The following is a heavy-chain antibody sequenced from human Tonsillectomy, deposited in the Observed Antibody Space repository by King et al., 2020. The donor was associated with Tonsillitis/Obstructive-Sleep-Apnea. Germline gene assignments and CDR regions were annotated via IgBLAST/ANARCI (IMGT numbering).Heavy chain of an antibody. CDR2: ISGSGGST. V-gene: IGHV3-23*04. CDR3: AKTASGYAAFDI. D-gene: IGHD5-12*01. CDR1: GFTVSSYA. Sequence: VQLVESGGGLVQPGGSLRLSCEASGFTVSSYAMSWVRQAPGKGLEWVSAISGSGGSTYYADSVKGRFTISRDNSKNTLYLQMNSLIAEDTTVYYCAKTASGYAAFDIWGQGTMVTVSS. J-gene: IGHJ3*02.